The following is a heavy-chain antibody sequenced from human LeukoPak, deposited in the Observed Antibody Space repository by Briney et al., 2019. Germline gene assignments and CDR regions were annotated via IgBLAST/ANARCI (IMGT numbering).Heavy chain of an antibody. J-gene: IGHJ5*02. V-gene: IGHV4-34*01. CDR2: ISHSGST. D-gene: IGHD3-3*01. Sequence: SETLSLTCAVYGGSFSGYYWSWIRQPPGKGLEWIGEISHSGSTNYNPSLKSRVTISVDTSKNQFSLKLSSVTAADTAVYYCALIGSITIFGVVTPSEPWGQGTLVTVSS. CDR3: ALIGSITIFGVVTPSEP. CDR1: GGSFSGYY.